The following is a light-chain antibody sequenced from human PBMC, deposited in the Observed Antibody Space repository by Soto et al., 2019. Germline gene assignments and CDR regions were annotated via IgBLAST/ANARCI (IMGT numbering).Light chain of an antibody. CDR2: DVN. CDR3: SSSTRSSTLV. V-gene: IGLV2-14*01. J-gene: IGLJ2*01. CDR1: SSDVGGYNY. Sequence: QSALTQPASVSGSHGQSITISCTGTSSDVGGYNYVSWYQQHPGKAPKLMIYDVNNRPSGVPNRFSGSKSGNTASLTISGLQAEDEADYYCSSSTRSSTLVFGGGTKLTVL.